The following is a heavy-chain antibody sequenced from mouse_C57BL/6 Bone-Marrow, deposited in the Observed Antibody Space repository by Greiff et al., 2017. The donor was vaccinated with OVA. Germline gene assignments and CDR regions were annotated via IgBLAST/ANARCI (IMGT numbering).Heavy chain of an antibody. D-gene: IGHD2-5*01. CDR2: IYPGSGST. V-gene: IGHV1-55*01. CDR1: GYTFTSYW. CDR3: AREDYSNYPFAY. Sequence: VQLQQSGAELVKPGASVKMSCKASGYTFTSYWITWVKQRPGQGLEWIGDIYPGSGSTNYNEKFKSKATLTVDTSSSTAYMQLSSLTSEDSAVYYCAREDYSNYPFAYWGQGTLVTVSA. J-gene: IGHJ3*01.